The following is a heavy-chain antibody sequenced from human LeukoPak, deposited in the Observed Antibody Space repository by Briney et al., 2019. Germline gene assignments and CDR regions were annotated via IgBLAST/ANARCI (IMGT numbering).Heavy chain of an antibody. V-gene: IGHV1-46*01. J-gene: IGHJ6*03. CDR1: GYTFTSYY. CDR3: AREIIPDIVVVVAVYMDV. Sequence: ASVKVSCKASGYTFTSYYMHWVRQAPGQGLEWMGIINPSGGSTSYAQKFQGRVTMTRDTSISTAYMELSRLRSDDTAVYYCAREIIPDIVVVVAVYMDVWGKGTTVTVSS. CDR2: INPSGGST. D-gene: IGHD2-15*01.